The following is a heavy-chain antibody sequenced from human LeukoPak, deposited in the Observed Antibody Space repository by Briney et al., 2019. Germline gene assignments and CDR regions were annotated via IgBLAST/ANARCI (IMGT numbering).Heavy chain of an antibody. CDR3: ARDLEYSSSSVLDY. J-gene: IGHJ4*02. CDR1: GFTFSNYS. Sequence: GGSLRLSCAASGFTFSNYSMNWVRQAPGKGLEWVSSISRSSIYIYYADSVKGRFTISRDNAKNSLSLQMNSLRAEDTAVYYCARDLEYSSSSVLDYWGQGTLVTVSS. D-gene: IGHD6-6*01. V-gene: IGHV3-21*06. CDR2: ISRSSIYI.